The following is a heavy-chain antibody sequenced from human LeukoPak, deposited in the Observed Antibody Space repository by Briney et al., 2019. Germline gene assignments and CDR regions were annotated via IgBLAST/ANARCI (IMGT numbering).Heavy chain of an antibody. CDR2: IYYSGST. Sequence: PSETLSLTCTVSGGSISSSSYYWGWIRQPPGKGLEWIGSIYYSGSTYYNPSLKSRVTILVDTSRNQFSLKLNSVTAADTAVYYCARGRDTFFYYMDVWGKGTTVTVSS. CDR3: ARGRDTFFYYMDV. J-gene: IGHJ6*03. D-gene: IGHD3-10*01. V-gene: IGHV4-39*07. CDR1: GGSISSSSYY.